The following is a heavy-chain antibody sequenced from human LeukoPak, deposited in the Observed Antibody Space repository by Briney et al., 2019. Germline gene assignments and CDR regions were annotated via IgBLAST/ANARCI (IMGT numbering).Heavy chain of an antibody. D-gene: IGHD6-13*01. CDR3: AKAPGSSWSYYYYGMDV. CDR2: ISGDGGST. Sequence: GGSLRLSCAASGFTFDDYAMHWVRQAPGKGLEWVSLISGDGGSTYYADSVKGRFTISRDNSKNSLYLQMNSLRTEDTALYYCAKAPGSSWSYYYYGMDVWGQGTTVTVSS. J-gene: IGHJ6*02. V-gene: IGHV3-43*02. CDR1: GFTFDDYA.